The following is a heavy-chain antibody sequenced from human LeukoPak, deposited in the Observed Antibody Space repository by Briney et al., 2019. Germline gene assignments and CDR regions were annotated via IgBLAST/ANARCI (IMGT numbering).Heavy chain of an antibody. D-gene: IGHD1-14*01. CDR3: ARETNLGV. V-gene: IGHV3-7*05. Sequence: PGGSLRLSCAASGFTSSNYWMTWVRQAPGRGLEWVAGIKQDGSDKFYVDSVKGRFTISRDNGKNSLHLQMNSLRAEDTAVYYCARETNLGVWGQGTTVTVSS. J-gene: IGHJ6*02. CDR2: IKQDGSDK. CDR1: GFTSSNYW.